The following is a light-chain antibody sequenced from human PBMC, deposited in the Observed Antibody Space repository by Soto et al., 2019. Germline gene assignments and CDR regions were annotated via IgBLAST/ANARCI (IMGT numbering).Light chain of an antibody. CDR3: QKYGASPIN. V-gene: IGKV3-20*01. J-gene: IGKJ5*01. CDR1: QSVTSR. Sequence: EVVLTQSPGTLSLSPGERATLSCIASQSVTSRLAWYQHKPGQAPRLLISGASSRATGIPNRFSGSGSGTDFTLTISRLAPEDFALYYCQKYGASPINFGQGTRLEIK. CDR2: GAS.